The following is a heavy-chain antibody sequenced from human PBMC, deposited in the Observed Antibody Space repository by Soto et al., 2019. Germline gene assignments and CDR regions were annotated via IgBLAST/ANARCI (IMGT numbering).Heavy chain of an antibody. J-gene: IGHJ6*02. Sequence: QVQLVQSGAEVKKPGASVKVSCKASGYTFTSYYMHSVRQAPGQGLEWMRIINPSGGSTSYAQKFQGRVTMTRDTSTSTVYMELSSLRSEDTAVYYCARDGGIVPAAITYYGMDVWRQGTTVTVSS. D-gene: IGHD2-2*01. CDR3: ARDGGIVPAAITYYGMDV. CDR1: GYTFTSYY. CDR2: INPSGGST. V-gene: IGHV1-46*01.